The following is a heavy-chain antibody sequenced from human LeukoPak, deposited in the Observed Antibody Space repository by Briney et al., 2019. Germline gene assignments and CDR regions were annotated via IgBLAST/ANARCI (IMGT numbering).Heavy chain of an antibody. D-gene: IGHD5-18*01. CDR3: ARDGRGGYSYGYINYYGMDV. CDR2: ISSSSSYI. Sequence: KPGGSLRLSCAASGFTFGSYSMNWVRQAPGKGLEWVSSISSSSSYIYYADSVKGRFTISRDNAKNSLYLQMNSLRAEDTAVYYCARDGRGGYSYGYINYYGMDVWGKGTTVTVSS. J-gene: IGHJ6*04. CDR1: GFTFGSYS. V-gene: IGHV3-21*01.